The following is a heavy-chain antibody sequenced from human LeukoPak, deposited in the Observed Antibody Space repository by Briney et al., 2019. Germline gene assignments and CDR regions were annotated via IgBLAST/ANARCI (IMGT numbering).Heavy chain of an antibody. CDR2: ISSSGSTI. D-gene: IGHD3-22*01. J-gene: IGHJ4*02. V-gene: IGHV3-48*03. CDR1: GFTFSSYE. CDR3: ARSPAHYYDSSDHYYVGESYFDY. Sequence: GGSLRLSCAASGFTFSSYEMNWVRQAPGKGLEWVSYISSSGSTIYYADSVKGRFTISRDNLKNTLYLQMNFLRAEDTGLYYCARSPAHYYDSSDHYYVGESYFDYWGQGTLVTVSS.